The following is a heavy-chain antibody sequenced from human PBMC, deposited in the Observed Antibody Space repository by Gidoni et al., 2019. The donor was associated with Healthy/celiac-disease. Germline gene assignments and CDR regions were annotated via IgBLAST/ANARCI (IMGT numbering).Heavy chain of an antibody. V-gene: IGHV3-23*01. Sequence: EVHLLESGGDLVQPGGSLRLSCAAPGFTFSNYAMSWVRQAPGKGLEWVSGISERGGSTYDADSVKGRFTISRDNSKNTLYLQMNSLRAEDTAIYYCAKMYYDILTGLDCWGQGTLVSVSS. CDR3: AKMYYDILTGLDC. CDR2: ISERGGST. CDR1: GFTFSNYA. D-gene: IGHD3-9*01. J-gene: IGHJ4*02.